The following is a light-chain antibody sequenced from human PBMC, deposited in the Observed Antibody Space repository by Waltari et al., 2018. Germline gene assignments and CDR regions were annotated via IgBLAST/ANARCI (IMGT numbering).Light chain of an antibody. CDR3: FSFVAANSVV. CDR2: GAT. CDR1: SNDIGNYDL. V-gene: IGLV2-23*01. J-gene: IGLJ1*01. Sequence: QSALTQPASVSGSPGQSITLSCTGTSNDIGNYDLVSWYQQRPGEAPKLVMYGATKRPSGVPMRFSGSKSGKTASLTISGLQTEDEADYYCFSFVAANSVVFGPGTKVTVL.